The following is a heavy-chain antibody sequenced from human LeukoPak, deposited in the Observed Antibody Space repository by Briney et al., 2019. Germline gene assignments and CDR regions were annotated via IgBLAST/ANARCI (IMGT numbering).Heavy chain of an antibody. CDR2: INTDGSST. Sequence: PGGSLRLSCAASGFTFSNYWMYWVRQAPGKGLVWVSRINTDGSSTSYADSVKGRFTISRDNAKNTLYLQMNSLRAEDTAVYYCASFGYYYDSSGYSYYYYGMDVWGQGTTVTVS. J-gene: IGHJ6*02. CDR3: ASFGYYYDSSGYSYYYYGMDV. CDR1: GFTFSNYW. V-gene: IGHV3-74*01. D-gene: IGHD3-22*01.